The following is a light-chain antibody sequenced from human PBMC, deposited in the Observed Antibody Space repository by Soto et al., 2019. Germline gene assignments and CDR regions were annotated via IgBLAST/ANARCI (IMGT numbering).Light chain of an antibody. J-gene: IGKJ2*01. CDR1: QSISSY. Sequence: DIQMTQSPSSLSASVGDRVTITCRASQSISSYLNWYQQKPGKAPKLLIYAASSLQSGVPSRFSGSGSGTDFTLTISSLQPEDFETYYCKQSYSTPPSFGQGTKLEIK. CDR3: KQSYSTPPS. V-gene: IGKV1-39*01. CDR2: AAS.